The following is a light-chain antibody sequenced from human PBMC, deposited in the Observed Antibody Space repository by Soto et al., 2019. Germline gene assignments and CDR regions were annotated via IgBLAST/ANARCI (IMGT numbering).Light chain of an antibody. J-gene: IGLJ1*01. CDR1: SSNIGGNT. Sequence: QSVLTQTPSASGTPGQRVTIYCSGSSSNIGGNTVNWYQQLPRTAPKLLIYSNNQRPSGVPDRFSGSKSGTSASLAISGLQSEDEADYYCAAWDDSLNGYVFGTGTKVTVL. V-gene: IGLV1-44*01. CDR3: AAWDDSLNGYV. CDR2: SNN.